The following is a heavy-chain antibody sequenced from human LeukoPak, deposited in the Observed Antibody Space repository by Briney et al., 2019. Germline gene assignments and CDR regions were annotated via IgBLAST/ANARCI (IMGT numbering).Heavy chain of an antibody. J-gene: IGHJ4*02. V-gene: IGHV3-30*02. CDR3: AKDYTSRDGYNKQKGD. Sequence: GGSLRLSCAASGFTFSSYGMHWVRQAPGKGLEWVAFIRYDGSSKYYADSVKGRFTISRDNSKNTLYLQMNSLRAEDTAVYYCAKDYTSRDGYNKQKGDWGQGTLVTVSS. CDR1: GFTFSSYG. D-gene: IGHD5-24*01. CDR2: IRYDGSSK.